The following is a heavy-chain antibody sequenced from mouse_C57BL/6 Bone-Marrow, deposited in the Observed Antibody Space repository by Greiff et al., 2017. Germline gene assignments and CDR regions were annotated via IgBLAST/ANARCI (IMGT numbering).Heavy chain of an antibody. CDR3: ARQRGCYGYDGGYYFDY. CDR1: GFTFSSYG. CDR2: ISSGGSYT. V-gene: IGHV5-6*01. J-gene: IGHJ2*01. D-gene: IGHD2-2*01. Sequence: EVNLVESGGDLVKPGGSLKLSCAASGFTFSSYGMSWVRQTPDKRLEWVATISSGGSYTYYPDSVKGRFTISRDNAKNTLYLQMSSLKSEDTAMYYDARQRGCYGYDGGYYFDYWGQGTTLTVSS.